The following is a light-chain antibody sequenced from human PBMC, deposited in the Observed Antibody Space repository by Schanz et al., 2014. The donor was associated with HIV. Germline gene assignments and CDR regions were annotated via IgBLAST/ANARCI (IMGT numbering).Light chain of an antibody. Sequence: QSALTQPASVSGSPGQSIAISCTGTSSDVGGYNYVSWYQQHPDKAPKLMIYDVSDRPSGVSSRFSGSKSGNTASLTISGLQAEDEAVYYCCSYAGSYTWVFGGGTKLTVL. CDR1: SSDVGGYNY. CDR2: DVS. CDR3: CSYAGSYTWV. J-gene: IGLJ3*02. V-gene: IGLV2-14*03.